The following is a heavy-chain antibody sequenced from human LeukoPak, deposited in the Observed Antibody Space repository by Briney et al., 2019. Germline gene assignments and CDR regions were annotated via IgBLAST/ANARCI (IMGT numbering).Heavy chain of an antibody. CDR2: IFYTGTT. Sequence: SETLSLTCTVSGGSISSSSYYWSWIRQPPGKGLEWIGYIFYTGTTNYNPSLKSRATISVDTSKNQFSLKLSSVTAADTAVYYCARDSVVGAQFDYWGQGTLVTVSS. D-gene: IGHD1-26*01. J-gene: IGHJ4*02. V-gene: IGHV4-61*01. CDR1: GGSISSSSYY. CDR3: ARDSVVGAQFDY.